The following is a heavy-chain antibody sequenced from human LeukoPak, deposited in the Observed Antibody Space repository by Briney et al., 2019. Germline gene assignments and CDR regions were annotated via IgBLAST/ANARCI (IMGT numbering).Heavy chain of an antibody. J-gene: IGHJ4*02. D-gene: IGHD3-3*01. CDR2: IYSSGSA. CDR1: GGSINSNNYC. V-gene: IGHV4-39*01. CDR3: QSRYLEWLLEY. Sequence: SETLSLTCTVSGGSINSNNYCWGWIRQPPGKGLEWIGSIYSSGSAYYNPSLKSRVTISVDTSKNQFSLRLSSVTAADTAVYYCQSRYLEWLLEYWGQGTLVTVSS.